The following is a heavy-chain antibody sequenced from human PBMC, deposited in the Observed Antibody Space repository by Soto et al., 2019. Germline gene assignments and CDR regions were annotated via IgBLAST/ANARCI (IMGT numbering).Heavy chain of an antibody. Sequence: QVQLVQSGAEVKKPGSSVKVSCKASGGTFSSYAISWVRQAPGQGLEWMGGIIPIFGTANYAQKFQGRVTITADESTSTAYMELSSLRSEDTAVYYRARDATMVRGVIISSEYFQHWGQGTLVTVSS. CDR3: ARDATMVRGVIISSEYFQH. V-gene: IGHV1-69*01. J-gene: IGHJ1*01. CDR1: GGTFSSYA. CDR2: IIPIFGTA. D-gene: IGHD3-10*01.